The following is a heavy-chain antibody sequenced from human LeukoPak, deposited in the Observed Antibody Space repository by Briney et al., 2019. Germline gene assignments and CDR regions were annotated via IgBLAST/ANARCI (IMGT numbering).Heavy chain of an antibody. J-gene: IGHJ5*02. Sequence: GGSLRLSCAASGFTFDDYAMHWVRQAPGKGLEWVSGSSWNSGSIGYADSVKGRFTISRDNAKNSLYLQMNSLRAEDTALYYCAKDKAAAGTNWFDPWGQGTLVTVSS. CDR2: SSWNSGSI. CDR3: AKDKAAAGTNWFDP. CDR1: GFTFDDYA. D-gene: IGHD6-13*01. V-gene: IGHV3-9*01.